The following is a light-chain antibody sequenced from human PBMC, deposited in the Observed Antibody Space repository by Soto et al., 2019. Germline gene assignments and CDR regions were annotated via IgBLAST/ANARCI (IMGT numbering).Light chain of an antibody. Sequence: EIVLTQSPGTLSLSPGERATLSCRASQSVSNNYLAWYQQKPGQAPRLLIYGASNRATGIPDRFSGSRSGTDFTLTISRLEPEDFAVYYCQQYGSSGTFRKGTKVDIK. CDR2: GAS. V-gene: IGKV3-20*01. J-gene: IGKJ1*01. CDR1: QSVSNNY. CDR3: QQYGSSGT.